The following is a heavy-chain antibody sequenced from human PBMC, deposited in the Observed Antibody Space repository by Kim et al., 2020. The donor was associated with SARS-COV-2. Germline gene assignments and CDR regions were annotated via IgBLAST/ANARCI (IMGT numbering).Heavy chain of an antibody. Sequence: ASVKVSCKASEYTFTDFYIHWVRQAPGQGLEWMGWINLHSGGTDYPQKFQGRVTMTRVTSISTAYMELSRLTSDDMAVYYCARDRGSYDVWGQGTTVTVSS. J-gene: IGHJ6*02. D-gene: IGHD1-26*01. CDR3: ARDRGSYDV. CDR2: INLHSGGT. CDR1: EYTFTDFY. V-gene: IGHV1-2*02.